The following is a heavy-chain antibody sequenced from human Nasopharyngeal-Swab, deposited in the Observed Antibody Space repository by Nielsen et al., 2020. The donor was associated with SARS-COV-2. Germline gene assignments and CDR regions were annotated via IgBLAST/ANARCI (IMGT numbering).Heavy chain of an antibody. CDR2: IYHDGGT. CDR1: GGSVSSAGYY. CDR3: ARDRGDLRKYNCDS. Sequence: GSLRLSCSVSGGSVSSAGYYWNWIRQPPGRALEWLGYIYHDGGTNYNPSLMGLVIMSVDTSKNQFSLRLTSVTTADTAVYYCARDRGDLRKYNCDSWGQGTLVTVSS. J-gene: IGHJ4*02. D-gene: IGHD3-10*01. V-gene: IGHV4-61*08.